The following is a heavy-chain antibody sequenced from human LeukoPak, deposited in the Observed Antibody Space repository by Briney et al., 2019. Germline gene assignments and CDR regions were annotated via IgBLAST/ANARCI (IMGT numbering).Heavy chain of an antibody. V-gene: IGHV1-2*02. CDR3: ARDRRDILAPTAGWDY. Sequence: ASVKVSCKASGYSFTGYYMHWVRQAPGQGLEWMGWINPNSGDTNYAQRFQGRVTMTRDTSITTANMELRGLRSDDTAVYYCARDRRDILAPTAGWDYWGQGILVTVSS. CDR2: INPNSGDT. CDR1: GYSFTGYY. J-gene: IGHJ4*02. D-gene: IGHD5-12*01.